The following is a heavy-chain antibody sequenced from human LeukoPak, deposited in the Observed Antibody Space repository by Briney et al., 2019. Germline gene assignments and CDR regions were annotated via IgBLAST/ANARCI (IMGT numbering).Heavy chain of an antibody. D-gene: IGHD3-10*01. J-gene: IGHJ4*02. CDR1: GFTFSSYG. V-gene: IGHV3-23*01. Sequence: PGGSLRLSCAASGFTFSSYGMHWVRQAPGKGLEWVSSISGSGASTYYADSVKGRFTSSRDNSKNTLYLQVNNLRAEDTAVYYCAKESRYYYGSGSFSSQFDYWGQGNLVTVSS. CDR2: ISGSGAST. CDR3: AKESRYYYGSGSFSSQFDY.